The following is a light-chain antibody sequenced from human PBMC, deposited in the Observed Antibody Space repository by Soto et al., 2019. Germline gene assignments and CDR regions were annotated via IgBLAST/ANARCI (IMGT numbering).Light chain of an antibody. CDR1: QSISSNY. V-gene: IGKV3-20*01. J-gene: IGKJ4*01. Sequence: EIVLTQSPGTLSLSPGETVTLSCRASQSISSNYVAWFQHKPDQAPRLLIYGASSRAPGIPERFSGSGSGTDFSLTINRLEPEDSAVFYCQQYGYPQLTFGGGTKVEIK. CDR3: QQYGYPQLT. CDR2: GAS.